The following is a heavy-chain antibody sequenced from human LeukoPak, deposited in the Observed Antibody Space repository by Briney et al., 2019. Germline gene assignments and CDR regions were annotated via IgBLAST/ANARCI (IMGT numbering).Heavy chain of an antibody. V-gene: IGHV3-30-3*01. D-gene: IGHD3-22*01. CDR1: GFTFSSYA. CDR3: ARGEAYYYDSSGYQFDY. CDR2: ISYDGSNK. J-gene: IGHJ4*02. Sequence: GGSLRLSCAASGFTFSSYAMHWVRQAPGKGLEWVAVISYDGSNKYYADSVKGRFTISRDNSKNTLYLQMNSLRAEDTAVYYCARGEAYYYDSSGYQFDYWGQGTLVTVSS.